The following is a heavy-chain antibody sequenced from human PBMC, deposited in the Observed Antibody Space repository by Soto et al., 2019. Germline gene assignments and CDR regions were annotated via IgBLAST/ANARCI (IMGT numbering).Heavy chain of an antibody. CDR1: GGTFSSYA. CDR2: IIPIFGTA. V-gene: IGHV1-69*13. Sequence: SVKVSCKASGGTFSSYAISWVRQAPGQGLEWMGGIIPIFGTANYAQKFQGRVTITADESTSTAYMELSSLRSEDTAVYYCARERYFDWFSFDYWGQGTLVTVPQ. J-gene: IGHJ4*02. CDR3: ARERYFDWFSFDY. D-gene: IGHD3-9*01.